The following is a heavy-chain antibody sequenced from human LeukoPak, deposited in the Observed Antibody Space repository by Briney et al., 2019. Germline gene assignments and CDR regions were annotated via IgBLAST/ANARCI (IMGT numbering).Heavy chain of an antibody. J-gene: IGHJ4*02. CDR2: IFYSGST. D-gene: IGHD2-21*02. CDR1: GGSINDYY. CDR3: ARVWGDCGGDCYFDY. Sequence: SETLSLTCTVSGGSINDYYWTWIRQPPGKGLEWIGYIFYSGSTYYNPSLKSRVTISVDTSKNQFSLKLSSVTAADTAVYYCARVWGDCGGDCYFDYWGQGTLVTVSS. V-gene: IGHV4-59*08.